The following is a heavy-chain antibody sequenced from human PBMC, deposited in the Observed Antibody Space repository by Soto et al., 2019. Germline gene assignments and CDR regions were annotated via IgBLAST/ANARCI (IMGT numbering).Heavy chain of an antibody. D-gene: IGHD2-2*01. V-gene: IGHV3-33*01. CDR2: IWYDGSNK. CDR1: GFTFSSYG. Sequence: GGSLRLSCAASGFTFSSYGMHWVRQAPGKGLEWVAVIWYDGSNKYYADSVKGRFTISRDNSKNTLYLQMNSLRAEDTAVYYCARDRNIVLVPAAIRSQYGMDVWGQGTTVTVSS. CDR3: ARDRNIVLVPAAIRSQYGMDV. J-gene: IGHJ6*02.